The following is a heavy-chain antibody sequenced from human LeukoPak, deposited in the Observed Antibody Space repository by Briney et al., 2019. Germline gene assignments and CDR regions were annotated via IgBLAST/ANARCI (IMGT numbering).Heavy chain of an antibody. CDR2: IKQDGSEK. V-gene: IGHV3-7*01. J-gene: IGHJ4*02. D-gene: IGHD6-13*01. Sequence: PGGSLRLSCAASGFTFSSYWMSWVRQAPGKGLEWVANIKQDGSEKYYVDSVKGRFTISRDNPKNSLYLQMNSLRAEDTAVYYCARAWSSSRPYYFDYWGQGTLVTVSS. CDR3: ARAWSSSRPYYFDY. CDR1: GFTFSSYW.